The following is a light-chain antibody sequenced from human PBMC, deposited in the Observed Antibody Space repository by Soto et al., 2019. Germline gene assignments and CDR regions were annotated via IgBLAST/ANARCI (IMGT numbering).Light chain of an antibody. CDR3: PQDKNWPST. V-gene: IGKV3-15*01. Sequence: EIVLTQSPAALSLSPGERATLSCRASQSVSSNLAWHQQKPGQAPRLLIYGASTRATGIPDRFSGNGSGTEFTLTSSSLQSEDLAVYYSPQDKNWPSTVGQGTKVEIK. CDR1: QSVSSN. CDR2: GAS. J-gene: IGKJ1*01.